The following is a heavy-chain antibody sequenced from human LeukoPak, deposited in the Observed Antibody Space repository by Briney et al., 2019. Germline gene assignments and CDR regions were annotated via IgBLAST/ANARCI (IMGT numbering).Heavy chain of an antibody. CDR3: ANLRDYGDPDAFDI. CDR1: GFTVSSNY. Sequence: GGSLRLSCAASGFTVSSNYMTWVRQAPGKGLEWVSVIYSGGGTYYADSVKGRFTISRDNSKNTLYLQMNSLRAEDTAVYYCANLRDYGDPDAFDIWGQGTMVTVSS. V-gene: IGHV3-53*01. J-gene: IGHJ3*02. D-gene: IGHD4-17*01. CDR2: IYSGGGT.